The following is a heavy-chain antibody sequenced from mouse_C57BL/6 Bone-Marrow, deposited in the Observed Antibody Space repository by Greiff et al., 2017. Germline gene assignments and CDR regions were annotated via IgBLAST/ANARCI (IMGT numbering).Heavy chain of an antibody. Sequence: LKASEGGLVQPGSSLKLSCKASGFTFSDYYMAWVRPVPEKGLEWVAHINYDGSSTYYLDSLMSRFIISRDNAKNILYLQMSSLKSEDTATYYCAREPSYDFYAMDYWGQGTSVTVAS. V-gene: IGHV5-16*01. CDR3: AREPSYDFYAMDY. CDR1: GFTFSDYY. J-gene: IGHJ4*01. CDR2: INYDGSST.